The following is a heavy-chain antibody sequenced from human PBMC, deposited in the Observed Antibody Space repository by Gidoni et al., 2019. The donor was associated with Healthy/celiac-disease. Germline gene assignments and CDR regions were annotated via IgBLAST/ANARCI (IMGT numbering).Heavy chain of an antibody. CDR2: INHSGST. Sequence: QVQLQQWGAGLLKPSETLSLTCAVYGGSFSGYYWSWIRQPPGKGLEWIGEINHSGSTNYNPSLKSRVTISVDTSKNQFSLKLSSVTAADTAVYYCARFRGHSRYYYYGMDVWGQGTTVTVSS. V-gene: IGHV4-34*01. D-gene: IGHD2-21*01. CDR3: ARFRGHSRYYYYGMDV. J-gene: IGHJ6*02. CDR1: GGSFSGYY.